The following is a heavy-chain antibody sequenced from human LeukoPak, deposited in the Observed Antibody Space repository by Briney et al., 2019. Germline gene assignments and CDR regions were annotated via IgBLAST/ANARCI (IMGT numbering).Heavy chain of an antibody. CDR1: GFTFSGYW. CDR3: ARESPDIVLMVYATMLDY. D-gene: IGHD2-8*01. Sequence: GGSLRLSCAASGFTFSGYWMSWVRQAPGKGLEWVANIKQDGSEKYYVDSVKGRFTISRDNAKNSLYLQMNSLRAEDTAVYYCARESPDIVLMVYATMLDYWGQGTLVTVSS. J-gene: IGHJ4*02. CDR2: IKQDGSEK. V-gene: IGHV3-7*01.